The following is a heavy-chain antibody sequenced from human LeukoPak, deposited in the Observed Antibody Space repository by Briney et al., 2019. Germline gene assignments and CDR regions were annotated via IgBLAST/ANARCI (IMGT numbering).Heavy chain of an antibody. CDR3: AKSQRNDQQVVQRIDY. D-gene: IGHD2-2*01. J-gene: IGHJ4*02. CDR1: RLTFSTYA. CDR2: ITGSGDTT. V-gene: IGHV3-23*01. Sequence: GGSLRLSCTASRLTFSTYAMSWVRQAPGQGLEWVSSITGSGDTTYYTGSVKGRFTISRDNSKNALYLQMSSLRAEDTAVYYCAKSQRNDQQVVQRIDYWGQGTLVTVSS.